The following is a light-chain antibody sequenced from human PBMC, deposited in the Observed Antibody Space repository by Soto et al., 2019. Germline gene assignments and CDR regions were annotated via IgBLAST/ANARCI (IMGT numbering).Light chain of an antibody. Sequence: QSVLTQPPSASGTPGQRVTISCSGSSSNIGSNTVNWYQQLPGTPPKLLIYSNNQRPSGVTDRFSGSKSGTSASLAISGLQSEDEADYYCAEWDDSLNGVVFGGGTKLTVL. J-gene: IGLJ2*01. CDR2: SNN. V-gene: IGLV1-44*01. CDR3: AEWDDSLNGVV. CDR1: SSNIGSNT.